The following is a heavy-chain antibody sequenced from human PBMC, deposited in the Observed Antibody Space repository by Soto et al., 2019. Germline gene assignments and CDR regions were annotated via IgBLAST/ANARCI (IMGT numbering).Heavy chain of an antibody. CDR3: AKDKDWRGVYGMDV. CDR2: INGGSTT. V-gene: IGHV3-23*01. D-gene: IGHD3-3*01. CDR1: GFTFSSYA. Sequence: EVQLLESGGGLVQPGGSLRLSCAASGFTFSSYAMTWVRQAPGKGLEWVTAINGGSTTYYADSVKGRFTISRDNSKNTLYLQMNSLRAEDTAVYHCAKDKDWRGVYGMDVWGQGTTVTVSS. J-gene: IGHJ6*02.